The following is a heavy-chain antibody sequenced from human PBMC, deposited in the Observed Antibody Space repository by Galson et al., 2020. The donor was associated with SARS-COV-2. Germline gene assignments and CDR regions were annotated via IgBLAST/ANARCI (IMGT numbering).Heavy chain of an antibody. CDR3: AITPGSRYSHVDY. D-gene: IGHD5-18*01. J-gene: IGHJ4*02. CDR1: GGSISSSSYY. CDR2: IYYVGDT. Sequence: ETLSLTCTVSGGSISSSSYYWGWIRQPPGKGLEWIGNIYYVGDTYYNPSLESRVTISIDTSKNQFSLKMTSVTAADTAVYYCAITPGSRYSHVDYWGRGALVTVSS. V-gene: IGHV4-39*07.